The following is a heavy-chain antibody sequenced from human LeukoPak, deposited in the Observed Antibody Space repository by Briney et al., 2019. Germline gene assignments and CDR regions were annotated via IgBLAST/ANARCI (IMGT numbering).Heavy chain of an antibody. D-gene: IGHD3-10*01. CDR3: AKLGMVRGVIDLDY. V-gene: IGHV3-30*18. J-gene: IGHJ4*02. CDR1: GFTFSSYA. CDR2: ISYDGSNK. Sequence: GGSLRLSCAASGFTFSSYAMHWVRQAPGKGLEWVAVISYDGSNKYYADSVKGRFTISRDNSKNTLYLQMNSLRAEDTAVYYCAKLGMVRGVIDLDYWGQGTLVTVSS.